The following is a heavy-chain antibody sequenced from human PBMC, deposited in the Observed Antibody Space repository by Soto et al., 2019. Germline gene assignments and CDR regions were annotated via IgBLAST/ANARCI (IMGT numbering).Heavy chain of an antibody. Sequence: QAQLVQSGAEVKKPGASVKVSCEASGYTFTSYYMHWVRQAPGQGLEWMGWINPNSGDTKYAQKCRGRFTMTRDTSITTAYMEVKVLTSDDTAVYYCARQLAYCGGDCFTEPVDYWGQGTLVTVSS. D-gene: IGHD2-21*02. CDR3: ARQLAYCGGDCFTEPVDY. CDR2: INPNSGDT. CDR1: GYTFTSYY. J-gene: IGHJ4*02. V-gene: IGHV1-2*02.